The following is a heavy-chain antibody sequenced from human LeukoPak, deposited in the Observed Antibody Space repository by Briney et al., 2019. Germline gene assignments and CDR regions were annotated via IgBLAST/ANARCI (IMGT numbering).Heavy chain of an antibody. CDR1: GYTFTSYG. CDR3: ARDSLLWFGELPHFDY. Sequence: WASVKVSRKASGYTFTSYGISWVRQAPGQGLEWMGWISAYNGNTNYAQKLQGRVTMTTDTSTSTAYMELRSLRSDDTAVYYCARDSLLWFGELPHFDYWGQGTLVTVSS. D-gene: IGHD3-10*01. V-gene: IGHV1-18*01. CDR2: ISAYNGNT. J-gene: IGHJ4*02.